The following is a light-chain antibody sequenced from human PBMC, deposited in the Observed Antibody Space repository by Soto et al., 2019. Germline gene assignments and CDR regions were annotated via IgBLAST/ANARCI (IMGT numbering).Light chain of an antibody. CDR3: QQYNNWPPLT. CDR1: EDINRN. V-gene: IGKV3-15*01. J-gene: IGKJ4*01. Sequence: ETVMTQSPATLSVSPGERASLSCRASEDINRNLAWYQQKSGQAPRLLIYGASTRATGIPARFSGGGSGTEFTLTISTLQSEDFALYYCQQYNNWPPLTFGGGTKVEIK. CDR2: GAS.